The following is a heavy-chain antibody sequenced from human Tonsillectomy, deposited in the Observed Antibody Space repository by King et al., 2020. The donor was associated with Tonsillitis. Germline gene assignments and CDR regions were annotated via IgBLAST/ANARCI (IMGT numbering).Heavy chain of an antibody. D-gene: IGHD6-13*01. V-gene: IGHV3-23*03. Sequence: VQLVESGGVLVQPGGSLRLSCAASGFTFSSFAMAWVRQAPGKGLEWVSLIYSGGSSTFYADPVKGRFPISRDNSKSTLYLQMNYLTAEDTAVYYCSRVAARYDYWGRGTLVTVSS. CDR2: IYSGGSST. J-gene: IGHJ4*02. CDR3: SRVAARYDY. CDR1: GFTFSSFA.